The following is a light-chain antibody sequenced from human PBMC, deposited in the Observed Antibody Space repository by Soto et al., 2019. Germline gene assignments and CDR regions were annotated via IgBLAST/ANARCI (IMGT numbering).Light chain of an antibody. CDR1: RSNIGSAI. CDR2: MNN. J-gene: IGLJ3*02. Sequence: QSVLTQPPSLSGTPGQTVTISCIGSRSNIGSAIVHWYQQIPGAAPKHLIFMNNQRPSGVPDRFSGSKSGTSASLVITGLRAEDEADYYCVAWDDNLSPRVFGGGTKLTVL. V-gene: IGLV1-47*01. CDR3: VAWDDNLSPRV.